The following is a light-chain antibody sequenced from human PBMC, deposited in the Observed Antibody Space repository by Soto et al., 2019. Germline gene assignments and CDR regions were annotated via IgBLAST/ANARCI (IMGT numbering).Light chain of an antibody. Sequence: DLQMTQSPSSLSASVGDRVTITCRASQSISSYLNWYQQKPGKAPKLLIYAASSLQSGVPSRFSGSGSGTDVTLTISSLQPEDFATYYCQQSYSTPYPFGQGTKLEIK. J-gene: IGKJ2*01. CDR2: AAS. CDR3: QQSYSTPYP. V-gene: IGKV1-39*01. CDR1: QSISSY.